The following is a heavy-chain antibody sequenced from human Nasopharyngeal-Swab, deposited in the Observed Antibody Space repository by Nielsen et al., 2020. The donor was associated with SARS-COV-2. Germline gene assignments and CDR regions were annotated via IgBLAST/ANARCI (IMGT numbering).Heavy chain of an antibody. CDR1: GFTFDDYA. J-gene: IGHJ6*02. CDR2: ISWNSGSI. CDR3: AKDGSVVAATGNYGMDV. D-gene: IGHD2-15*01. V-gene: IGHV3-9*01. Sequence: GGSLRLSCAASGFTFDDYAMHWVRHAPGKGLEWVSGISWNSGSIGYADSVKGRFTISRDNAKNSLYLQMNSLRAEDTALYYCAKDGSVVAATGNYGMDVWGQGTTVTVSS.